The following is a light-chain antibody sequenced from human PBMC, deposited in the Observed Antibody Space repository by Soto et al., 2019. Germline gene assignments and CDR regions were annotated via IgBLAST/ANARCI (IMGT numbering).Light chain of an antibody. J-gene: IGKJ2*01. CDR3: QQYGSSPDT. Sequence: EIVLTQSPGTLSLSPGERATLSCRASQSVSSSYLAWYQQKPGQAPRLLIYGASSRATGIPDRFSGSGSGTDFTLTISRLEPEHFAVYYCQQYGSSPDTFGQGTKLEIK. CDR2: GAS. V-gene: IGKV3-20*01. CDR1: QSVSSSY.